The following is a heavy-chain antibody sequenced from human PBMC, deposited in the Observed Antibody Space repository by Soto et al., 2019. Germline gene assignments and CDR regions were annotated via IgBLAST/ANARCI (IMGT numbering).Heavy chain of an antibody. J-gene: IGHJ4*02. CDR1: GYTFSNYD. CDR3: AKVSRKGSAIDFDY. CDR2: VNPNNGDT. V-gene: IGHV1-8*01. Sequence: QVQLVQSGAELKKPGASVKVSCKASGYTFSNYDMNWVRQATGQGPEWIGWVNPNNGDTGYAQKVKGPVTLTTDISTTRAYMELTSLRSEDTDIYYCAKVSRKGSAIDFDYWGQGTRITVSS. D-gene: IGHD3-10*01.